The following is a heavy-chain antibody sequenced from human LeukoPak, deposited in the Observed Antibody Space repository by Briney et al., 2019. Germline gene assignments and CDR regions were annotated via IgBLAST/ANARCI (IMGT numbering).Heavy chain of an antibody. CDR1: GFTFSSYA. CDR3: ARDYRYSSGWTVFDY. CDR2: ISYDGSNK. D-gene: IGHD6-19*01. J-gene: IGHJ4*02. Sequence: GGSLRLSCADSGFTFSSYAMHWVRQAPGKGLEWVAVISYDGSNKYYADSVKGRFTISRDNSKNTLYLQMNSLRAEDTAVYYCARDYRYSSGWTVFDYWGQGTLVTVSS. V-gene: IGHV3-30-3*01.